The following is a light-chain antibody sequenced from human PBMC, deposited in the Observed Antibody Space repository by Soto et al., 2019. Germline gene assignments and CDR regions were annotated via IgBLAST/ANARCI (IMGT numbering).Light chain of an antibody. Sequence: EIVLTQSPSTLSLSPGERATLSCRASQSVSSGYLAWYQQKPGQPPRLLIYGASSRATGIPDRFSGSGSGTDFTLTITRLEPEDFAVYYCQQYGGSPTFGGGTKVEIK. CDR3: QQYGGSPT. J-gene: IGKJ4*01. CDR2: GAS. V-gene: IGKV3-20*01. CDR1: QSVSSGY.